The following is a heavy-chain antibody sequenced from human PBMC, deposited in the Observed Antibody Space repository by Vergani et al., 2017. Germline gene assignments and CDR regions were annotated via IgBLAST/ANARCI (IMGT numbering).Heavy chain of an antibody. J-gene: IGHJ5*02. V-gene: IGHV4-31*03. CDR1: GGPISRGGYY. Sequence: QVQLQESGPGLVKPSQTLSLTCTVSGGPISRGGYYWSWIRQHPGKGLEWIGYIYYSGSTYYNPSLKSRVTISVDTSKNQFSLKLSSVTAADAAVYYCASHGNYYDSSGYYYVGWFDPWGQGALVTVSS. CDR3: ASHGNYYDSSGYYYVGWFDP. CDR2: IYYSGST. D-gene: IGHD3-22*01.